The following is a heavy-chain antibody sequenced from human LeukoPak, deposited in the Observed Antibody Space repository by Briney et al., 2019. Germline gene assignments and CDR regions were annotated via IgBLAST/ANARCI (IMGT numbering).Heavy chain of an antibody. V-gene: IGHV4-39*01. J-gene: IGHJ4*02. Sequence: PSETLSLTCTVSGGSISSSSYYWGWIRQPPGKGLEWIGSIYYSGSTYYNPSLKSRVTISVDTSKNQFSLKLSSVTAADTAVYYCATRGRNGWYLFYWGQGTLVTVSS. CDR2: IYYSGST. CDR3: ATRGRNGWYLFY. CDR1: GGSISSSSYY. D-gene: IGHD6-19*01.